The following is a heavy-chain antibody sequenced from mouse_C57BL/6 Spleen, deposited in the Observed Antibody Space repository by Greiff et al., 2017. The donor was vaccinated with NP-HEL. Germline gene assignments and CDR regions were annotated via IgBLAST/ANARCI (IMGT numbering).Heavy chain of an antibody. CDR3: TRGDYYGRAYYFDY. D-gene: IGHD1-1*01. V-gene: IGHV5-9-1*02. Sequence: EVQGVESGEGLVKPGGSLKLSCAASGFTFSSYAMSWVRQTPEKRLEWVAYISSGGDYIYYADTVKGRFTISRDNARNTLYLQMSSLKSEDTAMYYCTRGDYYGRAYYFDYWGQGTTLTVSS. CDR1: GFTFSSYA. J-gene: IGHJ2*01. CDR2: ISSGGDYI.